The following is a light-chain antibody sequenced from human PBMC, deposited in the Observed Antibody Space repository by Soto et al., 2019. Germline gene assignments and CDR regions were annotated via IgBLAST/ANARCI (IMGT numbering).Light chain of an antibody. CDR1: QSISSY. CDR2: AAS. V-gene: IGKV1-39*01. J-gene: IGKJ1*01. Sequence: DIKMTQSPSSLSAYVGDRVTITCRASQSISSYLDWYQQKPGKAPKLLIYAASSRQSGIPARFSGSGSGTEFTLTISSLQPEDFAIYYCQQSYSTPWTFGPGTKVDIK. CDR3: QQSYSTPWT.